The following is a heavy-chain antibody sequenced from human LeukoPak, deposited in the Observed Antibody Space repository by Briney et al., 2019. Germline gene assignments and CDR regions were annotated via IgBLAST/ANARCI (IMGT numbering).Heavy chain of an antibody. D-gene: IGHD2-8*01. J-gene: IGHJ5*02. CDR2: INPNSGGT. Sequence: ASVKVSCKASGYTFTGYYMHWVRQAPGQGLEWMGWINPNSGGTNYAQKFQGRVTMTRDTSISTAYMELSRLRSDDTAVYYCAGTKLHSFIWFDPWGQGTLVTVSS. CDR3: AGTKLHSFIWFDP. CDR1: GYTFTGYY. V-gene: IGHV1-2*02.